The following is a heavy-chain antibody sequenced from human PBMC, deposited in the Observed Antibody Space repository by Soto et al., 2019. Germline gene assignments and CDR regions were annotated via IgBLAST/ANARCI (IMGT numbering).Heavy chain of an antibody. V-gene: IGHV3-23*01. CDR2: IAETGSST. CDR3: AKPVYGSGSPDY. D-gene: IGHD3-10*01. CDR1: GLNFNGYT. J-gene: IGHJ4*02. Sequence: PGGSLRLSCATSGLNFNGYTMSGVRQAPGQGLEWVSGIAETGSSTYYTDFVKGRFTISRDNSENTLYRQMNNLRAEDTAIYYCAKPVYGSGSPDYWGQGTLVTVSS.